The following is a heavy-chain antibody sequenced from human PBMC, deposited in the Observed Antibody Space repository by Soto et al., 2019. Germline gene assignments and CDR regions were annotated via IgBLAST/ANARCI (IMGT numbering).Heavy chain of an antibody. V-gene: IGHV4-59*01. J-gene: IGHJ3*02. CDR3: ARDARSKPLSYDYIWGSYRYAFDI. CDR1: GGSISSYY. D-gene: IGHD3-16*02. Sequence: SDTLSLTCTVSGGSISSYYWSWIRQPPGKGLEWIGYIYYSGSTNYNPSLKSRVTISVDTSKNQFSLKLSSVTAADTAVYYCARDARSKPLSYDYIWGSYRYAFDIWGQGTMVTVSS. CDR2: IYYSGST.